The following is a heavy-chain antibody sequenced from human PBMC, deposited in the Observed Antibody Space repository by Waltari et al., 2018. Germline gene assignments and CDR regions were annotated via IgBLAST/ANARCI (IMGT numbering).Heavy chain of an antibody. J-gene: IGHJ3*01. CDR1: GGAITSNRHY. CDR2: VSYNGAT. D-gene: IGHD5-12*01. V-gene: IGHV4-39*02. Sequence: QLQPQESGPGLGKPSETLSLTCNVSGGAITSNRHYWAWIRQPPGQGLEWIATVSYNGATYSSPSLKSRVTVSRDTSKNHLSLKLGSVTAADTAVYYCATYIGASIGTAAFDVWGQGTMVTVSS. CDR3: ATYIGASIGTAAFDV.